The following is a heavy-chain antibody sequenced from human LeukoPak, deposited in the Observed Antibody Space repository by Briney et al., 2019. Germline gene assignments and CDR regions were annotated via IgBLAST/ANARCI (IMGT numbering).Heavy chain of an antibody. J-gene: IGHJ4*02. CDR3: AREPSYSSSWYTH. CDR2: TFSSGST. CDR1: GGSISSYY. Sequence: PSETLSLTCTVSGGSISSYYWNWIRQPAGKGLEWIGRTFSSGSTNYNPSLKSRVTMSVDTSKNQFSLRLTSVTAADTAMYYCAREPSYSSSWYTHWGQGTLVTVSS. V-gene: IGHV4-4*07. D-gene: IGHD6-13*01.